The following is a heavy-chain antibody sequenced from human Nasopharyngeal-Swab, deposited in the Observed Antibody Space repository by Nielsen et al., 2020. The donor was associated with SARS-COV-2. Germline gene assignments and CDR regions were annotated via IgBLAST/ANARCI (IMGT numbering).Heavy chain of an antibody. Sequence: GSLRLSCTVSGCSISSSSYYWGWIRQPPGKGLEWIGSIYYSGSTYYNPSLKSRVTISVDTSKNQFSLKLSSVTAADTAVYYCARQEYLNWFDPWGQGTLVTVSS. V-gene: IGHV4-39*01. CDR2: IYYSGST. D-gene: IGHD6-6*01. J-gene: IGHJ5*02. CDR3: ARQEYLNWFDP. CDR1: GCSISSSSYY.